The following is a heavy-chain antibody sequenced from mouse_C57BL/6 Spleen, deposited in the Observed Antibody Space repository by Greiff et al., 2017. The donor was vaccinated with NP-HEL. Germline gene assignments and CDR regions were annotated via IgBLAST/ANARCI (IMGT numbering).Heavy chain of an antibody. V-gene: IGHV1-82*01. CDR1: GYAFSSSW. CDR3: ARRTTVVGDAMDY. Sequence: VMLVESGPELVKPGASVKISCKASGYAFSSSWMNWVKQRPGKGLEWIGRIYPGDGDTNYNGKFKGKATLTADKSSSTAYMQLSSLTSEDSAVYFCARRTTVVGDAMDYWGQGTSVTVSS. D-gene: IGHD1-1*01. CDR2: IYPGDGDT. J-gene: IGHJ4*01.